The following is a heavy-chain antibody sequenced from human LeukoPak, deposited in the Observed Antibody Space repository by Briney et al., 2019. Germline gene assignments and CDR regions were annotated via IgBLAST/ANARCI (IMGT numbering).Heavy chain of an antibody. D-gene: IGHD5-24*01. CDR1: GFTFSDYS. J-gene: IGHJ4*02. CDR2: IEISSGNT. CDR3: ARDYKYAFDN. V-gene: IGHV3-11*06. Sequence: PGGSLRLSCAASGFTFSDYSMNWVRQAPGKGLEWISYIEISSGNTKYADSVKGRFTISGDKAKNSLYLQMNSLRVEDTAVYYCARDYKYAFDNWGQGTLVTVSS.